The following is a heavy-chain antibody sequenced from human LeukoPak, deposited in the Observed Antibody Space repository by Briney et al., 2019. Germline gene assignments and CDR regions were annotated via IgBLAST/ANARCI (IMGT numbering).Heavy chain of an antibody. D-gene: IGHD5-24*01. CDR3: VKGGDGSIPFDY. V-gene: IGHV3-30-3*01. J-gene: IGHJ4*02. CDR2: ISYDGSNK. Sequence: SGGSLRLSCAASGFTFSSYAVHWVRQAPGKGLEWVAVISYDGSNKYYADSVKGRFTISRDNSKNTVFLQMNSLRGDDTAVYYCVKGGDGSIPFDYWGQGTLVTVSS. CDR1: GFTFSSYA.